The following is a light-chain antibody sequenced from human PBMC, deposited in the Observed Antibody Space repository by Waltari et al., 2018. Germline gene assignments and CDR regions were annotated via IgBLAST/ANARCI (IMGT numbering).Light chain of an antibody. CDR3: ATLDDSLTAWV. CDR2: RNN. V-gene: IGLV1-47*01. CDR1: SSNIGPYY. Sequence: QSVLTQPPSTFGTTGPRVTISCSGSSSNIGPYYVYWYNHLPGTAPKLLSYRNNHRPSGVPDRFSSSKSGTSSSLAISGRLSEDEADYYCATLDDSLTAWVFGGGTKLTVL. J-gene: IGLJ3*02.